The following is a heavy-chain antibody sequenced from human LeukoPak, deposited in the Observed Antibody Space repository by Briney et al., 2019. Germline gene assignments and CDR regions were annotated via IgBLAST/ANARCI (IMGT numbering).Heavy chain of an antibody. J-gene: IGHJ3*02. V-gene: IGHV3-7*01. D-gene: IGHD2-15*01. CDR3: ATSQSTSGQYGNAFDI. Sequence: VGSLRLSCAASGFTSSSYWMSWVRQAPGKGLEWVANIKQDGREKSYVDSVKGRFTISRDNAKNSLYLQMNSLRAEDTAVYYCATSQSTSGQYGNAFDIWGQGTMVTVSS. CDR1: GFTSSSYW. CDR2: IKQDGREK.